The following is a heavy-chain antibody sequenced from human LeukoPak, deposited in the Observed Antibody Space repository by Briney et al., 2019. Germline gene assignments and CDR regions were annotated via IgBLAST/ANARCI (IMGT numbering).Heavy chain of an antibody. D-gene: IGHD7-27*01. V-gene: IGHV1-2*02. CDR2: INPNGGDT. Sequence: ASVKVSCKASGYTFTGYYIHWMRQAPGQGIGWMGWINPNGGDTKYAQKFQGRVTMTRDMSINTVYMELSRLRSDDTAVYFCARGNWESDSWGQGTLVTVSS. CDR3: ARGNWESDS. J-gene: IGHJ4*02. CDR1: GYTFTGYY.